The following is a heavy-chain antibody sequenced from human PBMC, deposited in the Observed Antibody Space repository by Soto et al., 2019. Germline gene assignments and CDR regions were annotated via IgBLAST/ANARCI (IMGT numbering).Heavy chain of an antibody. CDR2: INSDGSSV. CDR3: VRAPEQRPFDY. CDR1: GFTLSDNW. J-gene: IGHJ4*02. Sequence: EVQLVESGGGLVQPGGSLRLSCAASGFTLSDNWIHWVRRAPGKGLVWVSRINSDGSSVTYADSVKGRFTLSRDNAKNTWFLQMDSLRVEDTAMYYCVRAPEQRPFDYWGQRTLVTVSS. V-gene: IGHV3-74*03. D-gene: IGHD6-25*01.